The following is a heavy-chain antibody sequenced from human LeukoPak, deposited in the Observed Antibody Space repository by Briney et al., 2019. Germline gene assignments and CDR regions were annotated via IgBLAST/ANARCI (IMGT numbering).Heavy chain of an antibody. CDR3: ACEFDIVVVADYVWGSYRSGFDP. CDR2: INHSGST. D-gene: IGHD3-16*02. J-gene: IGHJ5*02. V-gene: IGHV4-34*01. Sequence: PSETLSLTCAVYGGSFSSYYWSWIRQPPGKGLEWIGEINHSGSTNYNPSLKSRVTISVDTSKNQFSLKLSSVTAADTAVYYCACEFDIVVVADYVWGSYRSGFDPWGQGTLVTVSS. CDR1: GGSFSSYY.